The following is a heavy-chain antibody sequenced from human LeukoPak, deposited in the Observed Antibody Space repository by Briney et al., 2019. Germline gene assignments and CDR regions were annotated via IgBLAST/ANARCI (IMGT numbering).Heavy chain of an antibody. D-gene: IGHD5-24*01. Sequence: GGSLRLSCAASGFTFSSYGMSWVRQAPGKGLEWVSAISGSGGSTYYADSVKGRFTISRDNSKNTLYLQMNSLRAEDTAVYYCAREKLIVWDGYNKIDAFDIWGQGTMVTVSS. CDR2: ISGSGGST. CDR3: AREKLIVWDGYNKIDAFDI. V-gene: IGHV3-23*01. J-gene: IGHJ3*02. CDR1: GFTFSSYG.